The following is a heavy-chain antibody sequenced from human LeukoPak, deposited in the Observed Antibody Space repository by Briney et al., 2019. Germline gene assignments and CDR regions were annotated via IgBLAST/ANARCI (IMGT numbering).Heavy chain of an antibody. CDR3: VRGRGYYDSSGYHYYFDY. V-gene: IGHV4-34*01. D-gene: IGHD3-22*01. Sequence: PSETLSLTCAVYGGSFSGYYWSWIRQPPGKGLEWIGEINHSGSTNYNPSLKSRVTISVDTSKNQFSLKLSSVTAADTAVYYCVRGRGYYDSSGYHYYFDYWGQGTLVTVSS. J-gene: IGHJ4*02. CDR1: GGSFSGYY. CDR2: INHSGST.